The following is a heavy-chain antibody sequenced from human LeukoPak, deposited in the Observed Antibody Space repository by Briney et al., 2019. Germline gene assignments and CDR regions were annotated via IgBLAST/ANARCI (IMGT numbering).Heavy chain of an antibody. CDR3: ARDPHYFSYYGMDV. V-gene: IGHV3-30-3*01. Sequence: GGSLRLSCAASGFTFSSHAMHWVRQAPGKGLEWVAVISYDGSNKYYADSVKGRFTISRDNSKNTLYLQMNSLRAEDTAVYYCARDPHYFSYYGMDVWGQGTTVTVSS. J-gene: IGHJ6*02. CDR1: GFTFSSHA. D-gene: IGHD2/OR15-2a*01. CDR2: ISYDGSNK.